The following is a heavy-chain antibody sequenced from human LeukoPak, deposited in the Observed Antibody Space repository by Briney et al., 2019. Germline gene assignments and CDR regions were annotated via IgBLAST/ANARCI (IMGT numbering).Heavy chain of an antibody. Sequence: PGGSLRLSCEASGFTFNNYGMSWVRQSAGRRLEWVSAITASGDDSYYADSVKGRFTISRDNSKNTLYLQMNSLRVDDTAVYYCSTSPSWGVWGKGTTVTVSS. CDR3: STSPSWGV. V-gene: IGHV3-23*01. CDR2: ITASGDDS. D-gene: IGHD3-16*01. CDR1: GFTFNNYG. J-gene: IGHJ6*04.